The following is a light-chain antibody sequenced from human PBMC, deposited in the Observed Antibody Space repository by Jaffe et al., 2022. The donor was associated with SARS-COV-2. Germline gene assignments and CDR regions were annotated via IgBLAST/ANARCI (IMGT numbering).Light chain of an antibody. Sequence: EIVLTQSPGTLSLSPGETATLSCRASQKISNTYLAWFQQKPGQAPRLLIYGPSNRATGIPERFSGSGSGTDFTLTISGLEPEDFAVYYCQQYGTSVTFGPGTKVDIK. CDR3: QQYGTSVT. CDR2: GPS. CDR1: QKISNTY. J-gene: IGKJ3*01. V-gene: IGKV3-20*01.